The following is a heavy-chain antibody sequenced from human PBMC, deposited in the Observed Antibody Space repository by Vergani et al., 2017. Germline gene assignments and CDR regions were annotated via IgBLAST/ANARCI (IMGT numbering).Heavy chain of an antibody. CDR3: ARESSGPYSQHRRAFDI. Sequence: EVQLLESGGNLVQPGGSLRLSCAASGFTFTNFAMTWVRQAPGEGLEWVSAISGSGGSTYYADSVKGRFTISRDNSKNTLYLQMNSLRAEDTAVYYCARESSGPYSQHRRAFDIWGQGTMVTVSS. D-gene: IGHD4-11*01. CDR1: GFTFTNFA. CDR2: ISGSGGST. J-gene: IGHJ3*02. V-gene: IGHV3-23*01.